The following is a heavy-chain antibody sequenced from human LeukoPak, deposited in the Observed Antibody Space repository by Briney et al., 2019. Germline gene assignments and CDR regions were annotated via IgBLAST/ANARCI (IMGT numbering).Heavy chain of an antibody. CDR1: GGSFSGYY. CDR3: ARGGLTAIVVVPSYFDY. V-gene: IGHV4-34*01. CDR2: INHSGST. D-gene: IGHD2-2*01. J-gene: IGHJ4*02. Sequence: SETLSLTCAVYGGSFSGYYWSWIRQPPGKGLEWIGEINHSGSTNYNPSLKSRVTISVDTSKNQFSLKLSSVTAADTAVYYCARGGLTAIVVVPSYFDYWGQGTLVTVSS.